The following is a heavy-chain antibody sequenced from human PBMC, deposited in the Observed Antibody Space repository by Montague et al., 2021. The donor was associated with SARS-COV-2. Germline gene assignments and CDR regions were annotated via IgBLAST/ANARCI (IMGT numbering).Heavy chain of an antibody. J-gene: IGHJ4*02. CDR2: XDWDDDK. Sequence: PALVKPTQTLTLTCTFSGFSLSTSGMCVSWIRQPPGKALEWLALXDWDDDKYYSTSLKTRLTISKDTSKNQVVLTMTNMDPVDTAAYYCARSHYDILTGYYPVFDYLGQGTLVTVSS. CDR1: GFSLSTSGMC. D-gene: IGHD3-9*01. CDR3: ARSHYDILTGYYPVFDY. V-gene: IGHV2-70*01.